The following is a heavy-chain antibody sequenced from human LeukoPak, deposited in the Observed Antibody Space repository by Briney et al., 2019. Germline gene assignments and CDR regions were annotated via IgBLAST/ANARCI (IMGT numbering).Heavy chain of an antibody. J-gene: IGHJ4*02. D-gene: IGHD3-10*01. Sequence: ASVKVSCKASGYTFTGYYMNWVRQAPGQGLEWIGWINPNSGDTSYAQKFQGRVTMTRDTSISTAYMELSRLRSDDTAVYYCARAQYYYPHHYYVYWGQGTLVTVSS. CDR1: GYTFTGYY. CDR2: INPNSGDT. V-gene: IGHV1-2*02. CDR3: ARAQYYYPHHYYVY.